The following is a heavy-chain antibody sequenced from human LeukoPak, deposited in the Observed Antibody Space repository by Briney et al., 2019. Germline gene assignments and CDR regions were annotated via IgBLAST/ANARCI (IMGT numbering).Heavy chain of an antibody. V-gene: IGHV3-7*01. J-gene: IGHJ4*02. D-gene: IGHD3-9*01. CDR2: IKQDGSEK. CDR1: GFTFSSYW. CDR3: ARSHRVLRYFDWPNYFDY. Sequence: GGSLRLSCAASGFTFSSYWMSWVRQASGKGLEWVANIKQDGSEKYYVDSVKGRFTISRDNAKNPLYLQMNSLRAEDTAVYYCARSHRVLRYFDWPNYFDYWGQGTLVTVSS.